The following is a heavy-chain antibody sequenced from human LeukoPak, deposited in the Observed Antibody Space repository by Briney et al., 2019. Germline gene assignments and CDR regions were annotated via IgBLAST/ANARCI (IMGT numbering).Heavy chain of an antibody. CDR1: GGSFSGYY. V-gene: IGHV4-34*01. CDR2: INHSGST. J-gene: IGHJ4*02. D-gene: IGHD2-21*02. Sequence: SETLSLTCAVYGGSFSGYYWSWIRQPPGKGLEWIGEINHSGSTNYNPSLKSRVTISVDTSKNQFSLKLSSVTAADTAVYYCASGTVVTAIHFDYWGQGTLVTVSS. CDR3: ASGTVVTAIHFDY.